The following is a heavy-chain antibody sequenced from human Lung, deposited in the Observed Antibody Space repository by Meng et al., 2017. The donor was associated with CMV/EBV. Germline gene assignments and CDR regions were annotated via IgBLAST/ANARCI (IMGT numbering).Heavy chain of an antibody. V-gene: IGHV4-4*02. CDR2: IYHSGST. J-gene: IGHJ4*02. CDR3: ASFPPPGKQWLVTDY. D-gene: IGHD6-19*01. Sequence: LQESGPGLVKPAGTLSLTCAVCGGSISSSNWWSWVRQPPGKGLEWIGEIYHSGSTNYNPSLKSRVTISVDKSKNQFSLKLSSVTAADTAVYYCASFPPPGKQWLVTDYWGQGTLVTVSS. CDR1: GGSISSSNW.